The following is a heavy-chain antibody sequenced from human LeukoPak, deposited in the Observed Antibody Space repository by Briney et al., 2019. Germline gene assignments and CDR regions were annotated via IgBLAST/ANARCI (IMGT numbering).Heavy chain of an antibody. CDR3: ARGPYSYDSSGAFDI. D-gene: IGHD3-22*01. J-gene: IGHJ3*02. V-gene: IGHV4-39*07. Sequence: SETLSLTCTVSGGSISSNTYYWGWIRQPPGKGLEWIGSIYYSGSTYYDPSLKSRVTISVDTSKNQFSLKLSSVTAADTAVYFCARGPYSYDSSGAFDIWGQGTMVTVSS. CDR1: GGSISSNTYY. CDR2: IYYSGST.